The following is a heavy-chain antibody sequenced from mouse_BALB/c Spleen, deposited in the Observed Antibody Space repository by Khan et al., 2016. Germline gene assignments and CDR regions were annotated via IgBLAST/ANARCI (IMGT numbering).Heavy chain of an antibody. V-gene: IGHV4-1*02. Sequence: EVKLLESGGGLVQPGGSLKLSCAASGFDFSRYWMSWVRQAPGQGLEWIGEINPDSSRINYTPSLKDKFIITRDNAKNTPYMQLSSVTSEDTAVYYCASTLWYVDVWGARRTVT. J-gene: IGHJ1*01. CDR3: ASTLWYVDV. CDR2: INPDSSRI. CDR1: GFDFSRYW.